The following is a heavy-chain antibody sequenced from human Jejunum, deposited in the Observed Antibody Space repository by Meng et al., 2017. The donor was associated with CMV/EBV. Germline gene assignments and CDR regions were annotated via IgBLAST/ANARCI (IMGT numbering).Heavy chain of an antibody. V-gene: IGHV3-23*01. CDR3: VRDQLVVVPVGGFDS. CDR2: ISGNSGRT. CDR1: FTFFPSS. J-gene: IGHJ4*02. Sequence: FTFFPSSMSWVRQAPGKGLEWVSSISGNSGRTVYADSVEGRFTITRDESENTLNLFMRGLRPNDPATYYCVRDQLVVVPVGGFDSWGQGTLVTVSS. D-gene: IGHD2-15*01.